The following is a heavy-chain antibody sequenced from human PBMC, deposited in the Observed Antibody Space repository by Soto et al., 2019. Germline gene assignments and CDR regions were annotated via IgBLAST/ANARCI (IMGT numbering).Heavy chain of an antibody. Sequence: PGGSLRLSCAASGFTFSDYYMSWIRQAPGKGLEWVSYISSSGSTIYYADSVKGRFTISRDNAKNSLYLQMNSLRAEDTAVYYCARGPEYYDFWSGYYRGSWGMDVWGQGTTVTVSS. D-gene: IGHD3-3*01. CDR2: ISSSGSTI. CDR3: ARGPEYYDFWSGYYRGSWGMDV. CDR1: GFTFSDYY. J-gene: IGHJ6*02. V-gene: IGHV3-11*01.